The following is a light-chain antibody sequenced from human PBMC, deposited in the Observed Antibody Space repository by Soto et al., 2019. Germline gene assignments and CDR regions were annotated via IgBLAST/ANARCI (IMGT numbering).Light chain of an antibody. CDR2: GAS. J-gene: IGKJ3*01. CDR3: QQYNNWPHT. V-gene: IGKV3-15*01. CDR1: QSVSSN. Sequence: EIVMTQSPATLSVSPGERATLSCRASQSVSSNLAWYQQKPGQAPRLLIYGASTRATGIPARFSGSRSGTELPLTISSLQPEDFAVYYCQQYNNWPHTFGPGTKVDIK.